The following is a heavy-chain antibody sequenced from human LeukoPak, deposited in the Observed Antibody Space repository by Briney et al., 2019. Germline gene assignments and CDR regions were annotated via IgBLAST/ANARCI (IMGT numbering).Heavy chain of an antibody. J-gene: IGHJ5*02. Sequence: GGSLRLSCAASGFTFSSYGMHWVRQAPGKGLEWVAVIWYDGSNKYYADSVKGRFTISRDNSKNTLYLQMDSLRAEDTAVYYCAKEENYYGSGSYPWFDPWGQGTLVTVSS. V-gene: IGHV3-33*06. CDR1: GFTFSSYG. CDR3: AKEENYYGSGSYPWFDP. CDR2: IWYDGSNK. D-gene: IGHD3-10*01.